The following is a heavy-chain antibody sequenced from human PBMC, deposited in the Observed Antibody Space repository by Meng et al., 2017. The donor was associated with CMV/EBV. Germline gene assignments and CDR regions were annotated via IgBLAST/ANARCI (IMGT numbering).Heavy chain of an antibody. V-gene: IGHV3-21*01. D-gene: IGHD3-22*01. CDR3: ARGPRLRRLFPPPRPYYYYYGMDV. J-gene: IGHJ6*02. Sequence: GESLKISCAASGFTFSSYSMNWVRQAPGKGLEWVSSISSSSSYIYYADSVKGRFTISRDNAKNSLYLQMNSLRAEDTAVYYCARGPRLRRLFPPPRPYYYYYGMDVWGQGTTVTVSS. CDR1: GFTFSSYS. CDR2: ISSSSSYI.